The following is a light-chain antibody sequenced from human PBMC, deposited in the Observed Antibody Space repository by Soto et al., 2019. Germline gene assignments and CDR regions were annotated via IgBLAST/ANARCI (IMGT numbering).Light chain of an antibody. V-gene: IGLV2-23*01. CDR3: CSYAGRDYV. J-gene: IGLJ1*01. CDR2: EDF. CDR1: SSDVGSYNL. Sequence: QSALTQPASVSGSPGQSITISCTGTSSDVGSYNLVSWYQQHPGKAPELMIYEDFKRPSGVSNRFSGPKSGNTASLTIFGLQAEDEADYYCCSYAGRDYVFGTGTKLTVL.